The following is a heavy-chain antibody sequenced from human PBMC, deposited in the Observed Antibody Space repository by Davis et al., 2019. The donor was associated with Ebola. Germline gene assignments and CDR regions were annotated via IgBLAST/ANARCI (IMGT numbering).Heavy chain of an antibody. CDR3: ARVSVWGIAARGYNWFDP. D-gene: IGHD6-6*01. CDR1: GGSFSGYY. CDR2: INHSGST. J-gene: IGHJ5*02. V-gene: IGHV4-34*01. Sequence: SETLSLTFAVYGGSFSGYYWSWIRQPPGKGLEWIGEINHSGSTNYNPSLKSRVTISVDTSKNQFSLKLSSVTAADTAVYYCARVSVWGIAARGYNWFDPWGQGTLVTVSS.